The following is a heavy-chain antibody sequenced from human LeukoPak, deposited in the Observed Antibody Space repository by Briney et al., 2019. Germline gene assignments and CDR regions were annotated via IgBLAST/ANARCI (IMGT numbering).Heavy chain of an antibody. V-gene: IGHV3-23*01. D-gene: IGHD1-1*01. CDR2: ISAGGGVK. Sequence: PGGSLRLSCAASGFTFSSYAMNWVRQAPGKALEWVSGISAGGGVKDYTDSVKGRFTISRDSSKNTLSLQMNSLGAEDTAVYYCARDSELEDYWGQGTLVTVSS. J-gene: IGHJ4*02. CDR1: GFTFSSYA. CDR3: ARDSELEDY.